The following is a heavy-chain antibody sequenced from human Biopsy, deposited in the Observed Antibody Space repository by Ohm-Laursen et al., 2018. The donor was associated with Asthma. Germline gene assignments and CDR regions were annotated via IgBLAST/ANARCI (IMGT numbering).Heavy chain of an antibody. CDR2: ISFDGRYE. CDR3: ASRGGDFWSGYYMDY. V-gene: IGHV3-30*03. D-gene: IGHD3-3*01. CDR1: GFSFGSFG. J-gene: IGHJ4*02. Sequence: SLRLSCAASGFSFGSFGMHWVRQVPGKGPEWVALISFDGRYEYYADSVKGRYTISRDNPMKRLYLQMSSLTAEDTAVYYCASRGGDFWSGYYMDYWGQGTLVTVSS.